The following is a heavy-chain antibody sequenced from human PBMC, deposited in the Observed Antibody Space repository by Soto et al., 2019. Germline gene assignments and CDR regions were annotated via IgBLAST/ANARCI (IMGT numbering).Heavy chain of an antibody. D-gene: IGHD3-10*02. V-gene: IGHV4-61*01. CDR1: GDCLRSGSYY. CDR2: ISHSGRT. CDR3: SYVSSFPY. Sequence: PSESLSLTCTVSGDCLRSGSYYWSWIRQPPGKGLEWIGYISHSGRTNYDPSLKSRLTMSVDTSQNQFSLQLNSVTAADTAVYYCSYVSSFPYSGQGTLVTVSS. J-gene: IGHJ4*02.